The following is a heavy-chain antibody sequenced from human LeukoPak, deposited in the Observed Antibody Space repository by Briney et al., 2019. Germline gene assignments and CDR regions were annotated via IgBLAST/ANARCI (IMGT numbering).Heavy chain of an antibody. CDR1: GFTFSSYW. V-gene: IGHV3-74*01. CDR3: ARVSCDYTTCKYPFDY. J-gene: IGHJ4*02. D-gene: IGHD3-3*01. CDR2: LSTDGSST. Sequence: PGGSLRLSCAASGFTFSSYWMHWVRQAPGQGLVWPSRLSTDGSSTDYADSVKGRFTISRDNAKNTLYLQMNSLRAEDTAVYYCARVSCDYTTCKYPFDYWGQGTLVTVSS.